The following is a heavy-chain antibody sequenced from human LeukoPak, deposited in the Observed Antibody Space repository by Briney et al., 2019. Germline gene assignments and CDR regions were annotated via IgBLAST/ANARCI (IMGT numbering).Heavy chain of an antibody. D-gene: IGHD6-19*01. V-gene: IGHV3-23*01. J-gene: IGHJ4*02. CDR2: TSGSGGST. CDR1: GFTFSSYA. Sequence: PXGSLXXXXAASGFTFSSYAMSWVRQAPGKGLEWVSATSGSGGSTYYADSVKGRFTISRDNSKNTLYLQMNSLRAEDTAVYYCAKEKWQWLVDYWGQGTLVTVSS. CDR3: AKEKWQWLVDY.